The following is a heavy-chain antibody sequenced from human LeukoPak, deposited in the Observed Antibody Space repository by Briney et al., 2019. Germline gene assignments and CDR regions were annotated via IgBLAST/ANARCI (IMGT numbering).Heavy chain of an antibody. V-gene: IGHV3-30*18. J-gene: IGHJ6*02. Sequence: GGSLRLSCAASGFTFSSYGMHWVRQAPGKGLEWVAVISYDGSNKYYADSVKGRFTISRDNSKNTLYLHMNSLRAEDTAVYYCAKVLVTPPLDDRPRRVFTDYYYYYGMDVWGQGTTVTVSS. D-gene: IGHD3/OR15-3a*01. CDR3: AKVLVTPPLDDRPRRVFTDYYYYYGMDV. CDR2: ISYDGSNK. CDR1: GFTFSSYG.